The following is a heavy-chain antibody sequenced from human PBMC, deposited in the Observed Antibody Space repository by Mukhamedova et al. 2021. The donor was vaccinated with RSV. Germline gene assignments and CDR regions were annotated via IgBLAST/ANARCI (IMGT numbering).Heavy chain of an antibody. CDR1: INSYY. D-gene: IGHD3-10*01. CDR2: IYYSGTT. CDR3: ARNYMVREMIMKLEY. Sequence: INSYYWSWIRQSPGKGLEWIGYIYYSGTTNYNPSLKSRVTISVDTSKNQFSLKLGSVTAADTAVYYCARNYMVREMIMKLEYWG. V-gene: IGHV4-59*01. J-gene: IGHJ4*01.